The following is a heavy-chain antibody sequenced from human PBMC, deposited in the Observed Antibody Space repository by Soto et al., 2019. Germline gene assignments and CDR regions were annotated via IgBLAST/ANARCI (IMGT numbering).Heavy chain of an antibody. CDR3: AHKSGGYSSSWYYYYYYMDV. V-gene: IGHV2-5*02. D-gene: IGHD6-13*01. CDR2: IYWDDDK. Sequence: SGPTLVNPTQTLTLTCTFSGFSLSTSGVGVGWIRQPPGKALEWLALIYWDDDKRYSPSLKSRLTITKDTSKNQVVLTMTNMDPVDTATYYCAHKSGGYSSSWYYYYYYMDVWGKGTTVTV. CDR1: GFSLSTSGVG. J-gene: IGHJ6*03.